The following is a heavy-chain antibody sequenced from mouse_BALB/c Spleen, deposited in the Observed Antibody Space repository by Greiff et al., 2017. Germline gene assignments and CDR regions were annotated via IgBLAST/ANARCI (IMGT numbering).Heavy chain of an antibody. CDR2: INPSNGGA. Sequence: VQLQQSGAELVKPGASVKLSCKASGYTFTSYYMYWVKQRPGQGLEWIGEINPSNGGANFNEKFKSKATLTVDKSSSTAYMQLSSLTSEDSAVYYCTRSRYGNYYAMDYGGQGTSVTVSS. V-gene: IGHV1S81*02. D-gene: IGHD2-10*02. CDR1: GYTFTSYY. CDR3: TRSRYGNYYAMDY. J-gene: IGHJ4*01.